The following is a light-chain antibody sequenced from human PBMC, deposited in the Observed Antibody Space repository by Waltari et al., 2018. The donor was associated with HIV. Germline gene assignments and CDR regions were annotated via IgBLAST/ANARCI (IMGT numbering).Light chain of an antibody. CDR1: QSLYHSNGYNY. CDR3: MQALQTPRT. J-gene: IGKJ1*01. Sequence: DIVMTQSPLSLPVTPGEPASISCRSSQSLYHSNGYNYLDWYVQRPGQSPQLLIYFGSVRASGFPDRFSGSGSGTDFTLEISRLEAEDVGVYYCMQALQTPRTFAQGTNVEIK. V-gene: IGKV2-28*01. CDR2: FGS.